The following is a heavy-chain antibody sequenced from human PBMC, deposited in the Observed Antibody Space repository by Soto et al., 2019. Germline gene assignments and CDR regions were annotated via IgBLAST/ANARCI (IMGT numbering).Heavy chain of an antibody. CDR3: VRDFGRYFRSGKLGV. V-gene: IGHV3-21*01. D-gene: IGHD3-10*01. CDR1: GFTFSAFS. Sequence: ESGGGLVKPGGSLRLSCAASGFTFSAFSMNWVRQAPGKGLEWLSSINEDSTYIYYGDSLRGRSTISRDNARDSLYLPIDSLRAKHTAVYYHVRDFGRYFRSGKLGVLGDGCTVTVSS. CDR2: INEDSTYI. J-gene: IGHJ6*02.